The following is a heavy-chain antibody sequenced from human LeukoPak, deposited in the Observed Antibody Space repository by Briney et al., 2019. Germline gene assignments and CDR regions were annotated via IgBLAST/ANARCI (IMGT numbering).Heavy chain of an antibody. D-gene: IGHD6-19*01. CDR2: IYYSGST. Sequence: PSETLSLTCTVSGGSISSGGYYWSWIRQHPGKGLEWIGYIYYSGSTYYNPSLKSRVTISVDTSKNQFSLKLSSVTAADTAVYYCARGVAVADGGLGDAFDIWGQGTMVTVSS. V-gene: IGHV4-31*03. J-gene: IGHJ3*02. CDR1: GGSISSGGYY. CDR3: ARGVAVADGGLGDAFDI.